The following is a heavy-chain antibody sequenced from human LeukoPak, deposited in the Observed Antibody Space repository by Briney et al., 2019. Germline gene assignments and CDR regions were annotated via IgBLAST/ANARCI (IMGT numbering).Heavy chain of an antibody. Sequence: GASVKVSCKASGYTFTSYAMHWVRQAPGQRLEWMGWSNAGNGNTKYSQEFQGRVTITRDTSASTAYMELSSLRSDDTAVYYCARRDYYYYYMDVWGKGTTVTVSS. V-gene: IGHV1-3*02. J-gene: IGHJ6*03. CDR1: GYTFTSYA. CDR3: ARRDYYYYYMDV. CDR2: SNAGNGNT.